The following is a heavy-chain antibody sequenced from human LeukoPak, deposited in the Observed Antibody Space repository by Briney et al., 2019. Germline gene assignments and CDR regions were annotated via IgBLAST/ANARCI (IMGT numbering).Heavy chain of an antibody. Sequence: GGSLRLSCAASGFTFSSYAMSWVRQAPGKGREWVSAISGSGGSTYYADSVKGRFTISRDNSKNTLYLQMNSLRAEDTAVYYCAKRGYDFWSGYLEYYYYMDVWGKGTTVTVSS. J-gene: IGHJ6*03. CDR2: ISGSGGST. V-gene: IGHV3-23*01. CDR1: GFTFSSYA. D-gene: IGHD3-3*01. CDR3: AKRGYDFWSGYLEYYYYMDV.